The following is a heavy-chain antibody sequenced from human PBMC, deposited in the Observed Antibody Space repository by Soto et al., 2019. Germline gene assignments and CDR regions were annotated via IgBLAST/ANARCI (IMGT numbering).Heavy chain of an antibody. Sequence: SETLSLTCTVSGGSISSGGYYWSWIRQHPGKGLEWIGYIYYSGSTYYNPSLKSRVTISVDTSKNQFSLKLSSVTAADTAVYYCARDWIGLGELPTGPWGQGTLVTVSS. V-gene: IGHV4-31*03. J-gene: IGHJ5*02. CDR3: ARDWIGLGELPTGP. D-gene: IGHD3-10*01. CDR1: GGSISSGGYY. CDR2: IYYSGST.